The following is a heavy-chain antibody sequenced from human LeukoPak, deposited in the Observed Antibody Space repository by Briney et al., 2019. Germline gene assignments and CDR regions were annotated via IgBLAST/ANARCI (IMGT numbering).Heavy chain of an antibody. D-gene: IGHD1-1*01. J-gene: IGHJ4*02. V-gene: IGHV3-23*01. Sequence: GGSLRLSCAASGFTFSNYGTSWVRQAPGKGLEWISGISGTGGSTYYADSVKGRFTISRDNSKNTLYLQMNSLRAEDTAIYYCARVWKGNYYDYWGQGTLVTVSS. CDR2: ISGTGGST. CDR1: GFTFSNYG. CDR3: ARVWKGNYYDY.